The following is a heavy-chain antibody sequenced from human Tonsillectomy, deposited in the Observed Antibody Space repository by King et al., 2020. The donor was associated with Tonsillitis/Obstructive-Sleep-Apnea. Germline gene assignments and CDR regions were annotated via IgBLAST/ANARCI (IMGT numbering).Heavy chain of an antibody. J-gene: IGHJ4*02. Sequence: QLVQSGAEVKKPGSSVKVSCKASGGTFNNYAISWVRQAPGQGLEWMGRIIPLLGIANSAQKFQGRVTITADKSTSTAYMELSSLRSEDTAVYYCARSPPYDFYFDDWGQGALCTVSS. CDR1: GGTFNNYA. D-gene: IGHD3-3*01. CDR3: ARSPPYDFYFDD. V-gene: IGHV1-69*09. CDR2: IIPLLGIA.